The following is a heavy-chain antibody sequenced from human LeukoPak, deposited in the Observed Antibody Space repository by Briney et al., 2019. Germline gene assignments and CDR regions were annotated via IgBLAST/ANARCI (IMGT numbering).Heavy chain of an antibody. V-gene: IGHV1-69*06. CDR2: IIPIFGTA. CDR1: GYTFTSYD. Sequence: SVKVSCKASGYTFTSYDINWVRQATGQGLEWMGWIIPIFGTANYAQKFQGRVTITADKSTSTVYMELSSLRSEDTAVYYCARDPTVTTRRYYYMDVWGKGTTVTISS. D-gene: IGHD4-17*01. J-gene: IGHJ6*03. CDR3: ARDPTVTTRRYYYMDV.